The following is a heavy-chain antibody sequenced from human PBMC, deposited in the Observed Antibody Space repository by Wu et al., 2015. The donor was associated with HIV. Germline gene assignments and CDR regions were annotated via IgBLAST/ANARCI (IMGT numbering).Heavy chain of an antibody. Sequence: QVQLMQSGAEVKKPGASVKVSCKASGYTFVGFYIHWVRQAPGQGLEWMGWINPDSGGTNYAQRFHGGVTMTSDTSINTVYMELSRLTSDDTAVYYCGRAPAYIYGTNYFDYWGQGTLVTVSS. CDR3: GRAPAYIYGTNYFDY. CDR2: INPDSGGT. CDR1: GYTFVGFY. J-gene: IGHJ4*02. D-gene: IGHD5-18*01. V-gene: IGHV1-2*02.